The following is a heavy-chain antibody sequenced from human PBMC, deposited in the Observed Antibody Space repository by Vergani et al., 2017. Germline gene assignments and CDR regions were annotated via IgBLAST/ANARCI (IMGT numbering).Heavy chain of an antibody. J-gene: IGHJ4*02. CDR3: ARDRWGGHDYGGHFDY. CDR1: GFTFSSYA. D-gene: IGHD4-23*01. Sequence: QVQLVESGGGVVQPGRSLRLSCAASGFTFSSYAMHWVRQAPGKGLEWVAVISYDGSNKYYADSVKGRFTISRDNSKNTLYLQMNSLRAEDTAVDYCARDRWGGHDYGGHFDYWGQGTLVTVSS. V-gene: IGHV3-30*01. CDR2: ISYDGSNK.